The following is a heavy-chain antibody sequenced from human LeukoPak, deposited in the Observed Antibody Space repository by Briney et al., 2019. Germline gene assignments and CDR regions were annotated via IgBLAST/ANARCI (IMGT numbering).Heavy chain of an antibody. V-gene: IGHV4-39*01. CDR3: ARLGGSYYYYYYYMDV. J-gene: IGHJ6*03. CDR1: GASISSGSYY. D-gene: IGHD1-26*01. CDR2: IYYSGST. Sequence: PSETLSLTCTVSGASISSGSYYWGWIRQPPGKGLEWIGGIYYSGSTCYNPSLKSRVTISVDTSKNQFSLKLSSVTATDTAVYYCARLGGSYYYYYYYMDVWGKGTTVTISS.